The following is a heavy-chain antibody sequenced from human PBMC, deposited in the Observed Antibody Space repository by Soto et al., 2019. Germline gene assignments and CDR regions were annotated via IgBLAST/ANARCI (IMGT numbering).Heavy chain of an antibody. Sequence: GGSLRLSCAASGFTFNIYGMHWVRQAPDKGLEWVALISYDGSNQYYADSVKGRFTISRDNSKNTLFLQMNSLRADDTAVYYCAKDQASGQGSFDAWGQGTLVTVSS. V-gene: IGHV3-30*18. J-gene: IGHJ4*02. CDR1: GFTFNIYG. CDR2: ISYDGSNQ. CDR3: AKDQASGQGSFDA.